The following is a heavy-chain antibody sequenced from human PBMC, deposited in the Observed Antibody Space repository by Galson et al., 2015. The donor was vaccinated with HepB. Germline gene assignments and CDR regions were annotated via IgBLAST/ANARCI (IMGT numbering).Heavy chain of an antibody. CDR2: IYSSGST. CDR3: ATDQTSYDTTFFDY. V-gene: IGHV4-61*02. D-gene: IGHD3-22*01. CDR1: GGSISSRSYY. J-gene: IGHJ4*02. Sequence: TLSLTCTVSGGSISSRSYYWSWIRQPAGQGLEWIGRIYSSGSTNYNPSLESRVTISVDTPKNQFSLKLRSVTAADTAVYYCATDQTSYDTTFFDYWGQGTLVIVSS.